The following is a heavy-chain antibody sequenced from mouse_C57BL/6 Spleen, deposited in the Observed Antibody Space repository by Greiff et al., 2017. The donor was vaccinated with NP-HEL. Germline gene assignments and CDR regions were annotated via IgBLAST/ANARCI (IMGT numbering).Heavy chain of an antibody. CDR1: GFTFSSYG. V-gene: IGHV5-6*01. D-gene: IGHD2-3*01. J-gene: IGHJ2*01. CDR2: ISSGGSYT. Sequence: EVQRVESGGDLVKPGGSLKLSCAASGFTFSSYGMSWVRQTPDKRLEWVATISSGGSYTYYPDSVKGRFTISRDNAKNTLYLQMSSLKSEDTAMYYCAREDYDGYPDYWGQGTTLTVSS. CDR3: AREDYDGYPDY.